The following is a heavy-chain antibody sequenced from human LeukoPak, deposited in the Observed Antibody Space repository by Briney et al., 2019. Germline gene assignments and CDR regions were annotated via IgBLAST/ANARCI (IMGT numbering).Heavy chain of an antibody. V-gene: IGHV3-21*01. CDR2: ISSSDDYR. CDR3: ARGVYFFDY. D-gene: IGHD3-10*01. CDR1: GFTFSSYS. Sequence: GGSLRLSCAASGFTFSSYSMNWVRQAPGKGLEWVSSISSSDDYRYYADLVKGRFTISRDNAKNSLYLRMNSLRAEDTAVYYCARGVYFFDYWGQGTLVTVSS. J-gene: IGHJ4*02.